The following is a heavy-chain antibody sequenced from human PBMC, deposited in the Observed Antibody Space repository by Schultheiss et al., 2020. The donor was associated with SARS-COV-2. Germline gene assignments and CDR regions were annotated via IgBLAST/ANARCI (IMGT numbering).Heavy chain of an antibody. D-gene: IGHD6-13*01. Sequence: GGSLRLSCAASGFTFSSYGMHWVRQAPGKGLEWISYITSGSGRIYYADSVRGRFTISRDNAKNSLYLQMNSLRAEDTAVYYCTRDDAAGGIDFWGQGTLVTVSS. CDR3: TRDDAAGGIDF. V-gene: IGHV3-48*04. CDR2: ITSGSGRI. J-gene: IGHJ4*02. CDR1: GFTFSSYG.